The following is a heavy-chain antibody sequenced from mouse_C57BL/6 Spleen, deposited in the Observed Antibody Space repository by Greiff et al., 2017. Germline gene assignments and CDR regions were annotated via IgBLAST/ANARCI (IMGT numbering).Heavy chain of an antibody. V-gene: IGHV1-42*01. CDR3: AKYYDYGGMDY. D-gene: IGHD2-4*01. Sequence: VQLKESGPELVKPGASVKISCKASGYSFTGYYMNWVKQSPEKSLEWIGEINPSTGGTTYNQKFKAKATLTVDKSSSTAYMQLKSLTSEDSAVYYCAKYYDYGGMDYWGQGTSVTVSS. CDR1: GYSFTGYY. CDR2: INPSTGGT. J-gene: IGHJ4*01.